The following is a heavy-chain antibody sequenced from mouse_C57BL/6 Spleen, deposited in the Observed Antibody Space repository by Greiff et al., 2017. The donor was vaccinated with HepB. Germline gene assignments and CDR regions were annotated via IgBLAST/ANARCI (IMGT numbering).Heavy chain of an antibody. V-gene: IGHV1-69*01. CDR1: GYTFTSYW. CDR2: IDPSDSYT. Sequence: VQLQQPGAELVMPGASVKLSCKASGYTFTSYWMHWVKQRPGQGLEWIGEIDPSDSYTNYNQKFKGKSTLTVDKSSSTAYMQLSSLTSEDSAVYYCAKGYYYGSSWGYAMDYWGQGTSVTVSS. D-gene: IGHD1-1*01. CDR3: AKGYYYGSSWGYAMDY. J-gene: IGHJ4*01.